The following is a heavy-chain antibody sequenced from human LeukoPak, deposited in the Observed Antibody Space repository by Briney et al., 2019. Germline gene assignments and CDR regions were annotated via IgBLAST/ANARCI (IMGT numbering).Heavy chain of an antibody. CDR1: GFSISSVYY. J-gene: IGHJ5*02. Sequence: PAETLSLTCTVSGFSISSVYYWGWIRQPPGKGLEWIGSIFHSGSTYYNPSLKSRVTISVDTAKNQFSLKLSSVTAADTAVYYCARELGDYSKGGWFDPWGQGTLVTVSS. CDR3: ARELGDYSKGGWFDP. CDR2: IFHSGST. D-gene: IGHD4-11*01. V-gene: IGHV4-38-2*02.